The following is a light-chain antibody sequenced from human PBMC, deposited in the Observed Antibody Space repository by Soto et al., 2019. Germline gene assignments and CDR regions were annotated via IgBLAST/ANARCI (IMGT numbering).Light chain of an antibody. CDR1: SSDVGGYNY. CDR2: DVS. V-gene: IGLV2-14*01. CDR3: KSYTSSSVI. Sequence: QSALTQPASVSGSPGQSITISCTGTSSDVGGYNYVSWYQQHPGKAPKLIIYDVSNRPSGVSNRFSGSKSGNTASLTISGLQAEDEADYYCKSYTSSSVIFGGGTKVTVL. J-gene: IGLJ2*01.